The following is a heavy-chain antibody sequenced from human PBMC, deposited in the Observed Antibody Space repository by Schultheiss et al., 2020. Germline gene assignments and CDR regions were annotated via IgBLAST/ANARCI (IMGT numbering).Heavy chain of an antibody. D-gene: IGHD6-19*01. V-gene: IGHV3-21*01. CDR3: AKDDSSGGLDY. CDR2: ISSSSSYI. J-gene: IGHJ4*02. Sequence: GGSLRLSCAASGFTFSSYSMNWVRQAPGKGLEWVSSISSSSSYIYYADSVKGRFSISRDNAKKSLYLQMSSLRAEDTAVYYCAKDDSSGGLDYWGQGTLVTVSS. CDR1: GFTFSSYS.